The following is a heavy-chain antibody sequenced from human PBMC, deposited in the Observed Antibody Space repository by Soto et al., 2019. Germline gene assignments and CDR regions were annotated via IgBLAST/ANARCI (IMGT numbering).Heavy chain of an antibody. V-gene: IGHV1-18*01. D-gene: IGHD2-2*01. CDR3: ARGKYGDY. CDR1: GYGFTPYC. J-gene: IGHJ4*02. Sequence: QVHLVQSGAEVKKPGASVKVSCTGSGYGFTPYCITWVRQAPGQGLEWMAWISAHTVNTNDAQKLQGRVTVTRDTSTSTAYMELRGLRSDDTAVYYGARGKYGDYWGQGALVTVSS. CDR2: ISAHTVNT.